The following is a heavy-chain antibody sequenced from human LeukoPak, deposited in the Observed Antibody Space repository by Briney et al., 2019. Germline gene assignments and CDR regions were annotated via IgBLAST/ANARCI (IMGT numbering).Heavy chain of an antibody. CDR3: ARSTRSGSYTAGLNY. Sequence: GGSLRLSCAASGFTISSYWMNWVRQAPGKGLEWVANIKQDGSEKKYVDSVKGRFTISRDNTQNSLYLQMNNLRVEDTAVYYCARSTRSGSYTAGLNYWGQGTLVTVSS. D-gene: IGHD1-26*01. J-gene: IGHJ4*02. CDR1: GFTISSYW. V-gene: IGHV3-7*01. CDR2: IKQDGSEK.